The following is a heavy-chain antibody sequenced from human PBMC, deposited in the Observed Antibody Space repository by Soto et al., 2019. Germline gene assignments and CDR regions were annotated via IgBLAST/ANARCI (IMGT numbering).Heavy chain of an antibody. CDR1: RFTFSDYY. CDR2: ISSSSSYT. CDR3: ARCYDSSGYSNYGMDV. J-gene: IGHJ6*02. D-gene: IGHD3-22*01. V-gene: IGHV3-11*06. Sequence: QVQLVESGGGLVKPGGSLRLSCAASRFTFSDYYMSWIRQTPGKGLEWVSYISSSSSYTNYADSVKGRFTISRDNAKNSLYLQMNSLRAEDTAVSSCARCYDSSGYSNYGMDVWGQGTTVTVSS.